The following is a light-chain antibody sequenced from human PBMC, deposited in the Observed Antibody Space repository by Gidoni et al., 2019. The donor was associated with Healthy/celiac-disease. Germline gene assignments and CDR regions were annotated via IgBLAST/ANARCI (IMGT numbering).Light chain of an antibody. CDR3: QQYNNWPYT. CDR2: GAS. V-gene: IGKV3-15*01. J-gene: IGKJ2*01. CDR1: QSVSSN. Sequence: EIVMTQSPATLSVSPGERATLFCRASQSVSSNLAWYQQKRGQAPRLLIYGASTRATGIPTRFSGSGSGTEFTLTVSSLQSEDFAVYYCQQYNNWPYTFXQXTKLEIK.